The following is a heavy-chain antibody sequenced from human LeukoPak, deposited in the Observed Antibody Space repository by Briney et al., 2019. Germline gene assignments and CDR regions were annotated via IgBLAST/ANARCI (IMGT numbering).Heavy chain of an antibody. CDR1: GGSISSGGYY. J-gene: IGHJ4*02. D-gene: IGHD6-13*01. CDR2: IYYSGST. V-gene: IGHV4-31*03. Sequence: PSETLSLTCTVSGGSISSGGYYWSWIRQHPGKGLEWIGYIYYSGSTYYSPSLKSRVTISVDTSKNQFSLKLSSVTAADTAVYYCATTLPGIAAAGQGYWGQGTLVTVSS. CDR3: ATTLPGIAAAGQGY.